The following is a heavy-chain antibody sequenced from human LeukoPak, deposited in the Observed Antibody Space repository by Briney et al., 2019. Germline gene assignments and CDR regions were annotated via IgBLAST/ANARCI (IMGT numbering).Heavy chain of an antibody. CDR1: GYTFTSYG. J-gene: IGHJ3*02. D-gene: IGHD3-22*01. CDR2: ISAYNGNT. Sequence: GASVKVSCKASGYTFTSYGISWVRQAPGQGLEWMGWISAYNGNTNYAQKLQGRVTMTTDTSTSTAYMELRNLRSDDTAVYYCASFDSSGYYGRAAFDIWGQGTMVTVSS. V-gene: IGHV1-18*01. CDR3: ASFDSSGYYGRAAFDI.